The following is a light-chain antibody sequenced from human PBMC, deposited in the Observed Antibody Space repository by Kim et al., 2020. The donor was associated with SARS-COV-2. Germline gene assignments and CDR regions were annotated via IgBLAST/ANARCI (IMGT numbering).Light chain of an antibody. J-gene: IGLJ1*01. CDR2: EVT. CDR1: SSDIGAYEN. Sequence: GKSITNSCEGSSSDIGAYENVSRYQQDPGTAPKLKITEVTTRSSGVPDRVSGSKSGNTASLTVSELQVEDEDDYSCCSYARTSYVFGTGTKVTVL. CDR3: CSYARTSYV. V-gene: IGLV2-8*01.